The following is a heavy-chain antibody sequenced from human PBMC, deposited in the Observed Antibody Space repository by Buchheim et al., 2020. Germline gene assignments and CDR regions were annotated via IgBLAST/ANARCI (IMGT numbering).Heavy chain of an antibody. CDR3: ARDLYFYDSSGYYY. J-gene: IGHJ4*02. CDR1: GFTFSSYS. Sequence: EVQLVESGGGLVQPGGSLRLSCAASGFTFSSYSMNWVRQALGKGLEWVSYISSSSRTVYYADSVKGRFTISRDNAKNSLYLQMNSLRAEDTAVYYCARDLYFYDSSGYYYWGQGTL. CDR2: ISSSSRTV. V-gene: IGHV3-48*01. D-gene: IGHD3-22*01.